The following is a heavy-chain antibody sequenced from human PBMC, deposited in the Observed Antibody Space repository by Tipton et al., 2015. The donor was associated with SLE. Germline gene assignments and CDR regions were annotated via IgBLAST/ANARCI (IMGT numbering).Heavy chain of an antibody. CDR2: IYHSGST. CDR3: ARVRSGWYAVY. Sequence: TLSLTCTVSGGSISSGDYYWSWIRQPPGKGLEWIGYIYHSGSTYYNPSLKSRVTISVDRSKNQFSLKLSSVTAADTAVYYCARVRSGWYAVYWGQGTLATVSS. D-gene: IGHD6-19*01. CDR1: GGSISSGDYY. V-gene: IGHV4-30-2*01. J-gene: IGHJ4*02.